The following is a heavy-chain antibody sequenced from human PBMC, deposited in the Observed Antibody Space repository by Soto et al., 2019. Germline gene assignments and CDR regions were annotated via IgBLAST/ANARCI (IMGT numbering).Heavy chain of an antibody. CDR2: ISPSGGRT. CDR3: AREGVQGGLDV. V-gene: IGHV1-46*01. D-gene: IGHD2-8*01. Sequence: QVQLVQSGAEVKKPGASERISCKASGYTFTSYHLHWVRQAPGQGLEWVGMISPSGGRTTYAQKFQRRVTMTRDTSTHTIFMELNSLRSDDTAIYYCAREGVQGGLDVWGQGTTVTVSS. CDR1: GYTFTSYH. J-gene: IGHJ6*02.